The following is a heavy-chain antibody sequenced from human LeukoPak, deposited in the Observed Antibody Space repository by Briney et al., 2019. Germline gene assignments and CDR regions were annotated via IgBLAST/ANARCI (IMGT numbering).Heavy chain of an antibody. CDR1: GFTFSSYS. CDR3: AALRGLQNWYFDL. D-gene: IGHD4-17*01. J-gene: IGHJ2*01. V-gene: IGHV3-48*01. Sequence: GGSLRLSCAASGFTFSSYSMNWVRQAPGKGLEWDSYISSSSSTIYYADSVKGRFTISRDNAKNSLFLQMNSLRAEDTAVYYCAALRGLQNWYFDLWGRGTLVTVSS. CDR2: ISSSSSTI.